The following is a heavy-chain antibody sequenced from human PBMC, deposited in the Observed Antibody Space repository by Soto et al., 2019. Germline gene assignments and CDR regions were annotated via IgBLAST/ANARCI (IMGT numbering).Heavy chain of an antibody. D-gene: IGHD2-15*01. CDR1: GGSISSGRYY. CDR2: IYYSGST. Sequence: QLQLQESGPGLVKPSETLSLTCTVSGGSISSGRYYWGWIRQPPGKGLEWIGSIYYSGSTYSNPSLKSRVTIFVDTCKNQFSLRLSSVTAADTAVYYCARHSDCSGGSCYSEYFAVGNWFDPWGQGTLVTVSS. V-gene: IGHV4-39*01. CDR3: ARHSDCSGGSCYSEYFAVGNWFDP. J-gene: IGHJ5*02.